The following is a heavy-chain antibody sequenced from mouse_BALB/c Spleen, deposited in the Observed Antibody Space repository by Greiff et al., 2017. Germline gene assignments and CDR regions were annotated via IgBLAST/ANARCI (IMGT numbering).Heavy chain of an antibody. V-gene: IGHV1-52*01. J-gene: IGHJ4*01. CDR3: ARSEDYYAMDY. CDR2: IDPYDSET. CDR1: GYTFTSYW. Sequence: QVQLKQSGAELVRPGASVKLSCKASGYTFTSYWMNWVKQRPEQGLEWIGRIDPYDSETHYNQKFKDKATLTADKSSSTAYMQLSSLTSEDSAVYYCARSEDYYAMDYWGQGTSVTVSS.